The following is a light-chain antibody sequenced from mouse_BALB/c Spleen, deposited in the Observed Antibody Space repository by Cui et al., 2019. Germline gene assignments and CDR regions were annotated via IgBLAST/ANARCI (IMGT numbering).Light chain of an antibody. J-gene: IGKJ5*01. CDR1: SSIGS. CDR3: QQWSSYPLT. V-gene: IGKV4-55*01. Sequence: QVVLTQSPAIMSASPGEKVTMTCSASSSIGSMSWYQQTQGSSPRLLIYDTSNLASGVPVRLSGSGSGTSSSLTISRMEAEDAATYYCQQWSSYPLTFGAGTKLELK. CDR2: DTS.